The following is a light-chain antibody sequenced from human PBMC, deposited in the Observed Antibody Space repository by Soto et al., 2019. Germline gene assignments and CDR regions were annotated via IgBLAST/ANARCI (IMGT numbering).Light chain of an antibody. CDR2: EVS. V-gene: IGLV2-14*01. CDR1: SGDVGSYKY. Sequence: QSALTQPASVSGSPGQSISVSCTGSSGDVGSYKYVSWYQQHPGKAPKLMIYEVSDRPSGISSRFSGSKSGNTASLTISGLQTEDEADYYCSSYTSSSTLFGTGTKLTVL. J-gene: IGLJ1*01. CDR3: SSYTSSSTL.